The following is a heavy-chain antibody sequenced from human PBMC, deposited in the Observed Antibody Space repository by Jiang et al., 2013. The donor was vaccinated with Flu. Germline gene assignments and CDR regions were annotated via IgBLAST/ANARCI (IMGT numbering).Heavy chain of an antibody. J-gene: IGHJ4*02. D-gene: IGHD4-17*01. CDR2: ISTYNGNT. V-gene: IGHV1-18*01. CDR3: ARGRPTVITLIDY. Sequence: EWMGWISTYNGNTKYAQRFQGRVTMTTDTTTSTAYMELRSLRSGDTAVYYCARGRPTVITLIDYWGQGTLVTVSS.